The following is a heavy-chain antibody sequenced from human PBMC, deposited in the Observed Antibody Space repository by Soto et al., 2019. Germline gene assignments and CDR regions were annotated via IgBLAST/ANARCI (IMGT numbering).Heavy chain of an antibody. J-gene: IGHJ4*02. V-gene: IGHV1-18*04. D-gene: IGHD1-26*01. CDR1: GYTFTSYG. CDR3: ARASVGGIVGATSEEDY. Sequence: QVQLVQSGAEVKKPGASVKVSCKASGYTFTSYGISWVRQAPGQGLEWMGWISAYNGNTNYAQKLQGRVTMTTDTSTSTAYMELRSLRSDDTDVYYCARASVGGIVGATSEEDYWGQGTLVTVSS. CDR2: ISAYNGNT.